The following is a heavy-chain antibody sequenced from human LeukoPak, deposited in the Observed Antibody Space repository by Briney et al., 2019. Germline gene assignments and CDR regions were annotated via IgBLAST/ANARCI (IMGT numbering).Heavy chain of an antibody. D-gene: IGHD5-24*01. J-gene: IGHJ5*02. CDR2: ISPSGGST. CDR3: ARDNSVRDEAWWFNP. V-gene: IGHV1-46*01. CDR1: GYTFTSQG. Sequence: ASVKVSCKASGYTFTSQGISWVRQAPGQGPKWMGVISPSGGSTTYAQKFQGRVTLTRDMSTSTDYLELSSLRSEDTAVYYCARDNSVRDEAWWFNPWGQGTLVTVSS.